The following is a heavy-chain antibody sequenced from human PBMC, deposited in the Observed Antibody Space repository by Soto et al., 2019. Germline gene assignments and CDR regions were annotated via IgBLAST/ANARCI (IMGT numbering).Heavy chain of an antibody. D-gene: IGHD3-16*01. CDR1: GGSFTSTNYF. Sequence: QLQESGPGLVKPSETLSLTCTVSGGSFTSTNYFWGWIRQPPGKGLEWIGYVDYNGNPFYSPSLKCRVTMSVATSKTKFSVDLRSMTAADAAMYYCARVQTYDSRAGPTPIFHPWGLGAMVTVSS. CDR3: ARVQTYDSRAGPTPIFHP. J-gene: IGHJ1*01. V-gene: IGHV4-39*01. CDR2: VDYNGNP.